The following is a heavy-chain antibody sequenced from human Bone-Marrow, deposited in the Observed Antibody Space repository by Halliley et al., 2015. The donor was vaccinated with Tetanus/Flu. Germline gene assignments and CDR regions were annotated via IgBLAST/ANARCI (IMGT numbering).Heavy chain of an antibody. J-gene: IGHJ4*02. Sequence: GLEWVSSISLSGDTTYYADSVKGRFTMSRDNSKNTLYLQMSSLRVEDTAIYYCAKDLLWSPDYWVQGTLVTVSP. CDR3: AKDLLWSPDY. D-gene: IGHD3-3*01. V-gene: IGHV3-23*01. CDR2: ISLSGDTT.